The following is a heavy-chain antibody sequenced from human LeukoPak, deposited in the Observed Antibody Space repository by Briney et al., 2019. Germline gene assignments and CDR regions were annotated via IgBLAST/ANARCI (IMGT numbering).Heavy chain of an antibody. J-gene: IGHJ5*02. Sequence: SETLSLTCAVSGYSISSGYYWGWIRQPPGKGLEWIGSIYHSGSTYYNPSLKSRVTISVDTSKNQFSLKLSSVTAADTAVYYCARGNGHWLDPWGQGTLVTVSS. V-gene: IGHV4-38-2*01. CDR3: ARGNGHWLDP. CDR2: IYHSGST. CDR1: GYSISSGYY. D-gene: IGHD2-8*01.